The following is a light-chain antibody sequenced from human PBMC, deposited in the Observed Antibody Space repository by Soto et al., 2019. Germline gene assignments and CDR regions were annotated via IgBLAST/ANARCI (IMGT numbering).Light chain of an antibody. Sequence: EIVMTQSPVTLSVSLGERVTLSCRASQNVNINLAWYQQRPGQAPRVLIYGASNRASGIPDRFSGSGSGTDFTLTISSLEPDDFALYYCQQYKDWPPLTFGGGTRVEIK. V-gene: IGKV3D-15*01. CDR2: GAS. CDR3: QQYKDWPPLT. J-gene: IGKJ4*01. CDR1: QNVNIN.